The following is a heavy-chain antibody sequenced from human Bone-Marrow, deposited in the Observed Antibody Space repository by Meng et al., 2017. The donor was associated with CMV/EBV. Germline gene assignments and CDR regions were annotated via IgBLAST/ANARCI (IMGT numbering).Heavy chain of an antibody. CDR1: FTFSSYR. CDR2: ISSSSSYI. Sequence: FTFSSYRMNGVRQAPGKGLEWVSSISSSSSYIYYADSVKGRFTISRDNAKNSLYLQMNSLRAEDTAVYYCARGKGYCSSTSCYNYFDYWGQGTLVTVSS. CDR3: ARGKGYCSSTSCYNYFDY. D-gene: IGHD2-2*02. J-gene: IGHJ4*02. V-gene: IGHV3-21*01.